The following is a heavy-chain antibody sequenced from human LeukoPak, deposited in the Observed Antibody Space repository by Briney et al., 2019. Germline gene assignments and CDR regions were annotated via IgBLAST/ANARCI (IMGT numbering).Heavy chain of an antibody. CDR1: GGSISSTSYY. CDR2: IYYSGST. V-gene: IGHV4-61*05. D-gene: IGHD6-19*01. Sequence: PSETLSLTCTVSGGSISSTSYYWGWIRQPPGKGLEWIGYIYYSGSTNYNPSLKSRVTISVDTSKNQFSLKLSSVTAADTAVYYCARKSSSGWYFDYWGQGTLVTVSS. J-gene: IGHJ4*02. CDR3: ARKSSSGWYFDY.